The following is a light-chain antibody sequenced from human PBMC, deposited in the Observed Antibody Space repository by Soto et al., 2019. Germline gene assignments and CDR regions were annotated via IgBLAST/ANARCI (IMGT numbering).Light chain of an antibody. CDR1: QGIRDA. Sequence: DIQMTQSPSSLSASVGDRVTITCRASQGIRDALGWYQQKPGKVPKRLIYSASSLQNGVPSRFSGSGAETVFTLTISSRQTEDFATYFCLRHSYYPFIFGQGTRLEI. CDR3: LRHSYYPFI. CDR2: SAS. J-gene: IGKJ2*01. V-gene: IGKV1-17*01.